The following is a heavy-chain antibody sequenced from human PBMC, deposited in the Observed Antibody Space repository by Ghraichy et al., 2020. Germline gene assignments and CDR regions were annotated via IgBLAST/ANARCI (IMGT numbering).Heavy chain of an antibody. V-gene: IGHV3-73*01. Sequence: GALRLSCAASGFTFSGSAMDWVRQASGKGLEWVGRIRSKANSYATEYAESVKGRFTISRDDSKNTAFLQMNSLKTEDTAVYYCTRHGSSPTYYYDHSGPTPFDYWGQGTLVTVSS. CDR2: IRSKANSYAT. CDR1: GFTFSGSA. CDR3: TRHGSSPTYYYDHSGPTPFDY. J-gene: IGHJ4*02. D-gene: IGHD3-22*01.